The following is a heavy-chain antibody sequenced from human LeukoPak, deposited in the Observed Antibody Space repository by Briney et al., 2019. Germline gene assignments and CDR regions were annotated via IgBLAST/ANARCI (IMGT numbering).Heavy chain of an antibody. CDR1: GYTFTEYY. D-gene: IGHD6-13*01. Sequence: GASGKVSCKASGYTFTEYYIHLARQAPGQGLEWMGWINPNSGDTNYSQMFQGRVTMTRDTAINTAYVEVSRLSSDDTAVYYCARDRIAAPDDFDYWGQGTPVTVSS. J-gene: IGHJ4*02. CDR2: INPNSGDT. CDR3: ARDRIAAPDDFDY. V-gene: IGHV1-2*02.